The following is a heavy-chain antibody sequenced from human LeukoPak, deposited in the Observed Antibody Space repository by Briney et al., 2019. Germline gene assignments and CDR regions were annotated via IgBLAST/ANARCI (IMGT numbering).Heavy chain of an antibody. CDR2: IYYSGST. CDR3: ARVYYGDYTPWFDP. D-gene: IGHD4-17*01. V-gene: IGHV4-39*07. CDR1: GGSISSSSYY. J-gene: IGHJ5*02. Sequence: PSETLSLTCTVSGGSISSSSYYWGWIRQPPGKGLEWIGSIYYSGSTYYNPSLKSRVTISVDTSKNQFSLKLSSVTAADTAVYYCARVYYGDYTPWFDPWGQGTLVTVSS.